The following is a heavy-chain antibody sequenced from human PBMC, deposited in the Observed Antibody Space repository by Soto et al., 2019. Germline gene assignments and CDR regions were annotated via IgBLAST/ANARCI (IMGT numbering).Heavy chain of an antibody. V-gene: IGHV3-53*01. D-gene: IGHD1-26*01. CDR2: IYSGGST. CDR3: AREGRAIYYPYYYYGMDV. CDR1: GFTVSSNY. Sequence: GGSLRLSCAASGFTVSSNYMSWVRQAPGKGLEWVSVIYSGGSTYYADSVKGRFTISRDNSKNTLYLQMNSLRAEDTAVYYCAREGRAIYYPYYYYGMDVWGQGTTVTLSS. J-gene: IGHJ6*02.